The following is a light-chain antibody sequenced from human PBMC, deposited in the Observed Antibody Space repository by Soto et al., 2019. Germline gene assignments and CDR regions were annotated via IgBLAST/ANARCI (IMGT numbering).Light chain of an antibody. CDR3: SSYTYSSTPYV. V-gene: IGLV2-14*01. J-gene: IGLJ1*01. Sequence: QSALTQPASVSGSPGQSITISCTGTSSDVGGYNYVSWYQQHPGKAPKLMIYEVSHRPSVVSNRFSGSKSGNTASLTSSGLQAEDEADYYCSSYTYSSTPYVFGTGTKLTVL. CDR2: EVS. CDR1: SSDVGGYNY.